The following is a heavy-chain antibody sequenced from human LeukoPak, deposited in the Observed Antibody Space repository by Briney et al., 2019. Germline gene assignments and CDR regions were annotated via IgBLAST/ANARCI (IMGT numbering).Heavy chain of an antibody. CDR2: ISGSGGST. D-gene: IGHD2-2*01. CDR3: AKGSWRSTSCFDY. J-gene: IGHJ4*02. CDR1: GFTFSSYA. V-gene: IGHV3-23*01. Sequence: GGSLRLSCAASGFTFSSYAMSWVRQAPGKGLEWVSAISGSGGSTYYADSVKGRFTISRDNTKNTLYLQMNSLRAEDTAVYYCAKGSWRSTSCFDYWGQGTLVTVSS.